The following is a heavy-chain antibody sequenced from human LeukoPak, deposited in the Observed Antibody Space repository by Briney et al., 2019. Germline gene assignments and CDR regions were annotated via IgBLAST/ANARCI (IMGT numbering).Heavy chain of an antibody. J-gene: IGHJ6*04. CDR3: AELGITMIGGV. Sequence: PGGSLRLSCAASGLTFSSYEMNWVRQAPGKGLEWVSYISSSGSTIYYADSVKGRFTISRDNAKKSLYLRMNSLRAEDTAVYYCAELGITMIGGVWGKGTTVTISS. CDR1: GLTFSSYE. D-gene: IGHD3-10*02. CDR2: ISSSGSTI. V-gene: IGHV3-48*03.